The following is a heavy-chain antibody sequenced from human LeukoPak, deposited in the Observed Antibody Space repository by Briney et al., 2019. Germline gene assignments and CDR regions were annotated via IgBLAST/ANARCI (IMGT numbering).Heavy chain of an antibody. CDR1: GFTVSSNY. D-gene: IGHD5-18*01. J-gene: IGHJ3*02. CDR3: ASGVYSYVNGAFDI. Sequence: GGSLRLSCAASGFTVSSNYMSWVRQAPGKGLEWVSVIYSGGSTYYADSVKGRFTISRDNSKNTLYLQMNSLRAEDTAVYYCASGVYSYVNGAFDIWGQGTMVTVSS. V-gene: IGHV3-66*01. CDR2: IYSGGST.